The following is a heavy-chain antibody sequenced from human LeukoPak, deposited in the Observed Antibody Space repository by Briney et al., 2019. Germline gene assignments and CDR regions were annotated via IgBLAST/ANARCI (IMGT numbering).Heavy chain of an antibody. CDR3: AQLLDDNPIRWYSAL. V-gene: IGHV3-7*03. CDR1: GFTFTTYW. Sequence: PGGSLGLSCAASGFTFTTYWMSWVRQAPGKGLEWVANIKQDGSEKYYVDSVKGRFTISRDNSKNTLYLQMSSLRADDTAVYYCAQLLDDNPIRWYSALWGRGTLVTVSS. J-gene: IGHJ2*01. D-gene: IGHD1-14*01. CDR2: IKQDGSEK.